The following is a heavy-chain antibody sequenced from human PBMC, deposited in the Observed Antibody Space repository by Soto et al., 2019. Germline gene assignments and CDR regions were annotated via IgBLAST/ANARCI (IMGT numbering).Heavy chain of an antibody. Sequence: EVQLVESGGGLVQPGGSLRLSCVASGFTFSSYWMHWVRQAPGEGLVWVSRINSDGSSTSYADSVKGRFTISRDNAKNTLYLQMNSLRAEDTAVYYCARGPQWLVPDYWGQGTLVTVSS. J-gene: IGHJ4*02. V-gene: IGHV3-74*01. CDR1: GFTFSSYW. D-gene: IGHD6-19*01. CDR3: ARGPQWLVPDY. CDR2: INSDGSST.